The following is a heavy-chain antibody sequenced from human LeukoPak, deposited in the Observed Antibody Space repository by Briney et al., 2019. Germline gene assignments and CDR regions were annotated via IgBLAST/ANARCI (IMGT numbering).Heavy chain of an antibody. J-gene: IGHJ4*02. V-gene: IGHV1-8*01. CDR1: GYTFTGYD. CDR2: MNFDRGNT. Sequence: ASVKVSCKASGYTFTGYDINWVRQVTGQGLEWMGWMNFDRGNTAYTQKFQGRVTMTRDTSITTAYMELSSLRPEDTAVYYCARTSSETNKLDGHWPVSDYWGQGTLVTVSS. CDR3: ARTSSETNKLDGHWPVSDY. D-gene: IGHD2-8*01.